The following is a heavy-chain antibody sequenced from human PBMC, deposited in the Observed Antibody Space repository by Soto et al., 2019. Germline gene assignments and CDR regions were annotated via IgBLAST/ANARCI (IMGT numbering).Heavy chain of an antibody. V-gene: IGHV4-59*02. CDR3: VRDQPGSPVFDRVFDI. CDR1: GASVSAYY. D-gene: IGHD1-26*01. CDR2: MENSGT. Sequence: SETLSLTCSVSGASVSAYYWSWSRQPQENGLEWVGYMENSGTKNNHSLKSRVTMSLDTSNNQLSLKLGSMTAADTGAYYCVRDQPGSPVFDRVFDIWGQGTMVTVSS. J-gene: IGHJ3*02.